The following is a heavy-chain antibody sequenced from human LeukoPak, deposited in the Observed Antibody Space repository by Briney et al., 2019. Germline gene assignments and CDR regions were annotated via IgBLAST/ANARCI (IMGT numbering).Heavy chain of an antibody. CDR1: GYTFTSYY. D-gene: IGHD2-2*01. J-gene: IGHJ3*02. Sequence: ASVKVSRKASGYTFTSYYMHWVRQAPGQGLEWMGIINPSGGSTSYAQKFQGRVTMTRDTSTSTVYMELSSLRSEDTAVYYCARGDCSSTSCYAFDIWGQGTMVTVSS. CDR2: INPSGGST. V-gene: IGHV1-46*01. CDR3: ARGDCSSTSCYAFDI.